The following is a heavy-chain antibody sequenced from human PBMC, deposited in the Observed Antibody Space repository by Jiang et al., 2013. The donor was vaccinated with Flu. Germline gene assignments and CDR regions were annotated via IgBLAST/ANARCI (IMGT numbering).Heavy chain of an antibody. Sequence: SGAEVKKPGASVKVSCKASGYTFTGYYMHWVRQAPGQGLEWMGWINPNSGGTNYAQKFQGRVTMTRDTSISTAYMELSRLRSDDTAVYYCARDRIVATTYDAFDIWGQGTMVTVSS. D-gene: IGHD5-12*01. CDR1: GYTFTGYY. CDR3: ARDRIVATTYDAFDI. V-gene: IGHV1-2*02. J-gene: IGHJ3*02. CDR2: INPNSGGT.